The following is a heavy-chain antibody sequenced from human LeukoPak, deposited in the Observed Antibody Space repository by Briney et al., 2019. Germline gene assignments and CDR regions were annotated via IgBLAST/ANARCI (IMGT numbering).Heavy chain of an antibody. CDR2: IKQDGSEK. J-gene: IGHJ4*02. Sequence: GGSLRLSCAASGFTFSSYEMNWVRQAPGKGLEWVANIKQDGSEKYYVDSVKGRFTISRDNAKNSLYLQMNSLRAEDTAVYYCARWYCSSTSCQKGGFDYWGQGTLVTVSS. CDR1: GFTFSSYE. D-gene: IGHD2-2*01. CDR3: ARWYCSSTSCQKGGFDY. V-gene: IGHV3-7*01.